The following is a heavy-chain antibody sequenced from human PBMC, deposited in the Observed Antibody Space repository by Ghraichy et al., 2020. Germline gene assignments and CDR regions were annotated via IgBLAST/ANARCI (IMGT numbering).Heavy chain of an antibody. CDR2: IKQDGSEQ. CDR3: ARDLSHYNILTGYYRGNWFDP. J-gene: IGHJ5*02. Sequence: ETLSLTCAASGFTFSGYWMSWVRQAPGKGLEWVANIKQDGSEQYYVDSVKGRFTISRDNAENSLFLQMNSLRAEDTAVYYCARDLSHYNILTGYYRGNWFDPWGQGTLVTVSS. V-gene: IGHV3-7*03. D-gene: IGHD3-9*01. CDR1: GFTFSGYW.